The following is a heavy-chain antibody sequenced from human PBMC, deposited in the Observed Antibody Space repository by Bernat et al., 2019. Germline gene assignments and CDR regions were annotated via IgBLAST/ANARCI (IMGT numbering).Heavy chain of an antibody. CDR1: GFNINSYW. CDR3: ARERRVYGMGV. J-gene: IGHJ6*02. CDR2: IKPDGSEM. V-gene: IGHV3-7*03. Sequence: EVQVVESGGGLVKPGGSLRLSCAASGFNINSYWTTWVRQAPGKGLEWVANIKPDGSEMFYVDSVKGRFTISRDNSKNSLYLQMNSLRAEATAVYYCARERRVYGMGVWGQGTTVTVSS.